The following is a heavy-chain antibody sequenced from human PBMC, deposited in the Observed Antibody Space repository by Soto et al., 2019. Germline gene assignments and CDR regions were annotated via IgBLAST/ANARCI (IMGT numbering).Heavy chain of an antibody. Sequence: ASVKGSCKASGYPLTGYYMHWVRHAPGQGLEWMGWINPNSGGTNYAQEFQGWVTMTRDTSISTAYMELSRLRSDHTAVYYRERDTSKSSPGGYDPWGQGTLVTVSS. CDR2: INPNSGGT. CDR1: GYPLTGYY. J-gene: IGHJ5*02. CDR3: ERDTSKSSPGGYDP. D-gene: IGHD6-13*01. V-gene: IGHV1-2*04.